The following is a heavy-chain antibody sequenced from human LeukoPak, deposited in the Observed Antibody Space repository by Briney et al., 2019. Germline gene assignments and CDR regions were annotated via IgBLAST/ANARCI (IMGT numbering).Heavy chain of an antibody. CDR2: IKQDGSEK. J-gene: IGHJ4*02. CDR3: ATGGINSFDY. Sequence: PGGSLRLSCAASGFTFSTYWMTWVRQAPGKGLEWVANIKQDGSEKYFVDSVKGRFTISRDNANNSLYLQMNSLRAEDTAVYYCATGGINSFDYWGQGTLVTVSS. D-gene: IGHD3-16*01. CDR1: GFTFSTYW. V-gene: IGHV3-7*01.